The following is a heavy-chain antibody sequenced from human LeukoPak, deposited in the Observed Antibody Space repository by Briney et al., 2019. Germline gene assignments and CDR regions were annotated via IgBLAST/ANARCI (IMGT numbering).Heavy chain of an antibody. CDR2: IHYTGST. V-gene: IGHV4-39*01. CDR1: GGSISSISSNN. CDR3: ARLPTGYPNWFDT. D-gene: IGHD5-18*01. J-gene: IGHJ5*02. Sequence: SETLSLTCAVSGGSISSISSNNWAWTRRPPGKGLELIAAIHYTGSTYYNPSFMSRVTISVDTSKNQFSLKLNSLTATDTAVYYCARLPTGYPNWFDTWGQGILVTVSS.